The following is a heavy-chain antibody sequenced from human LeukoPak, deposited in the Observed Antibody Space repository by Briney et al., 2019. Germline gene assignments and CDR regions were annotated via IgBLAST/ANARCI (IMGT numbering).Heavy chain of an antibody. D-gene: IGHD1-26*01. Sequence: GASVKVSCKASGYTFTSYDINWVRQATGQGLEWMGWMNPNSGNTGYAQKFQGRVTMTRNTSISTAYMELSSLRSEDTAVYYCARNPRGSYYFDYWGQGTLVTVSS. CDR3: ARNPRGSYYFDY. V-gene: IGHV1-8*01. CDR1: GYTFTSYD. CDR2: MNPNSGNT. J-gene: IGHJ4*02.